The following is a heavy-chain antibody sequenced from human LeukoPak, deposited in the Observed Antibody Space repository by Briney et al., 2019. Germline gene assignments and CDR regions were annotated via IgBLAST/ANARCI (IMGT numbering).Heavy chain of an antibody. D-gene: IGHD6-13*01. V-gene: IGHV3-64*01. CDR3: VREGVSSSWNNWYFDL. J-gene: IGHJ2*01. CDR2: ISSIEGRI. Sequence: GGSLRLSCAASGFTLSNYAIHWVRQAPGKGLECVSSISSIEGRIYYANSVKVRFTISRENAKNTLYLQMNSLRAGDTAVYYCVREGVSSSWNNWYFDLWGRGTLVTVSS. CDR1: GFTLSNYA.